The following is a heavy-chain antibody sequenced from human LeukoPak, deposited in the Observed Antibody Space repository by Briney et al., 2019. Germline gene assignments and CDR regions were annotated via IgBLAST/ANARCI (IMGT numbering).Heavy chain of an antibody. CDR1: GYTLTELS. CDR3: ATGLPELELRHFDY. D-gene: IGHD1-7*01. V-gene: IGHV1-24*01. CDR2: FDPEDGET. Sequence: GASVKVSCKVSGYTLTELSMHWVRQAPGKGLEWMGGFDPEDGETIYAQKFQGRVTMTEDTSTDTAYMELSSLRSEDTAVYYCATGLPELELRHFDYWGQGTLVTVSS. J-gene: IGHJ4*02.